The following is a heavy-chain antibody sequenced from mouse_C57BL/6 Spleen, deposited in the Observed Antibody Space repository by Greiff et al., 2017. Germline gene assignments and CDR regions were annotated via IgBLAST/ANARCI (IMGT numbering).Heavy chain of an antibody. CDR3: VRDKLGRGYFDV. J-gene: IGHJ1*03. CDR2: IRSKSSNYAT. V-gene: IGHV10-3*01. CDR1: GFTFNTYA. D-gene: IGHD4-1*01. Sequence: DVKLVESGGGLVQPKGSLKLSCAASGFTFNTYAMHWVRQAPGKGLEWVARIRSKSSNYATYYADSVKDRFTISRDDFQSMLYLQMNNLNTEDTAMYYCVRDKLGRGYFDVWGTGTTVTVSS.